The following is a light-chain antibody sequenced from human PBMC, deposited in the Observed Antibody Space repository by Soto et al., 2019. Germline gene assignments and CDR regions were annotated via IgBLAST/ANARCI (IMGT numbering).Light chain of an antibody. J-gene: IGKJ4*01. Sequence: ECVLTQSPATLSLSPGERATLSCRASQSVSSYLGWYQQKPGQSPRLLIYDASNRATGIPARFSGSGSGTDFTLTISSLEPEDFAVYYCQQRSNWPLTFGGGTKVEI. CDR2: DAS. V-gene: IGKV3-11*01. CDR1: QSVSSY. CDR3: QQRSNWPLT.